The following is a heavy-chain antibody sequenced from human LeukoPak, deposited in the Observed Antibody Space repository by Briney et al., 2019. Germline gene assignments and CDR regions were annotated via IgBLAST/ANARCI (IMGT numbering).Heavy chain of an antibody. CDR2: IYYSGST. CDR3: ARDRSVGVLPAPPFDF. J-gene: IGHJ4*02. V-gene: IGHV4-39*07. CDR1: GGSISSSSYY. D-gene: IGHD6-6*01. Sequence: SETLSFTCTVSGGSISSSSYYWGWIRQPPGKGLEWIGNIYYSGSTYYNPSLKSRVTISADTSKNQFSLTLTSVTAADTAVYYCARDRSVGVLPAPPFDFWGQGTLVTVSS.